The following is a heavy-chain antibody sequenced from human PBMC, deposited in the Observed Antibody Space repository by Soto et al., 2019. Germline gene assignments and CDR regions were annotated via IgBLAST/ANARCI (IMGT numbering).Heavy chain of an antibody. J-gene: IGHJ3*01. V-gene: IGHV4-31*03. D-gene: IGHD1-1*01. CDR1: GGSISSAGYY. CDR3: ARDPWRTPPEAAFDV. CDR2: IYFSGAT. Sequence: QVQLQESGPGLVEPSQTLSLTCTVSGGSISSAGYYWSWIRQRPGKGLEWIGYIYFSGATYYNPSLESRVTISVVTSKNQFSLRLSSVTAADTAVYYCARDPWRTPPEAAFDVWGQGTKVTVSS.